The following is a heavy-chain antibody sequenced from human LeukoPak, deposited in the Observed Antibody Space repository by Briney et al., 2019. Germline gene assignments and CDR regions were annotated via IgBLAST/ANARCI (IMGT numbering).Heavy chain of an antibody. J-gene: IGHJ4*02. Sequence: GRSLRLSCAASGFTFSGYAMHWVRQTPGKGLEWMAVISYDGSNEYYADSVKGRFTISRDNSKKTLYLQMNGLRAEDTAVYYCARASGWSQPYYLDHWGQGTLVTVSS. D-gene: IGHD6-19*01. CDR3: ARASGWSQPYYLDH. V-gene: IGHV3-30-3*01. CDR1: GFTFSGYA. CDR2: ISYDGSNE.